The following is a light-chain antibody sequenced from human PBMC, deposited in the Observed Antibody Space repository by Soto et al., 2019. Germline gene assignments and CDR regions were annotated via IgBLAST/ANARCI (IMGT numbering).Light chain of an antibody. CDR3: SSYTSSSTLYV. CDR1: SNDIGAYNY. V-gene: IGLV2-14*01. Sequence: QSLLTQPASVSGSPGQSITISCTGTSNDIGAYNYVSWYQHHPGRAPKLIIYEVTNRPSGVSNRFSGSKSGNTASLTISGLRTEDEADYYCSSYTSSSTLYVFATGTKLTVL. J-gene: IGLJ1*01. CDR2: EVT.